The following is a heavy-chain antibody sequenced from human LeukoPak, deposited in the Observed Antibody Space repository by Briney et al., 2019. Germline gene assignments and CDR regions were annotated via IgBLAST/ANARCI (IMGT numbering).Heavy chain of an antibody. J-gene: IGHJ4*02. CDR2: IKQDGSEK. V-gene: IGHV3-7*01. CDR1: GFPFSIYW. CDR3: ARTIAGYFDY. Sequence: GGSLRLSCAASGFPFSIYWMSWVRQAPGKGLEWVANIKQDGSEKYYVDSVKGRFTISRDNAKNSLYLQMNSLRAEDTAVYYCARTIAGYFDYWGQGTLVTVSS. D-gene: IGHD6-13*01.